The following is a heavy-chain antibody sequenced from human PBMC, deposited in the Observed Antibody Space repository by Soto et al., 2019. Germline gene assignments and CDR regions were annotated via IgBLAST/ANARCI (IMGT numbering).Heavy chain of an antibody. CDR3: ARGGRDIVVVPAAIPSAIDI. V-gene: IGHV3-48*02. CDR2: ISSSSSTI. CDR1: GFTFSSYS. D-gene: IGHD2-2*01. J-gene: IGHJ3*02. Sequence: GGSLRLSCAASGFTFSSYSMNWVRQAPGKGLEWVSYISSSSSTIYYADSVKGRFTISRDNAKNSLYLQMNSLRDEDTAVYYCARGGRDIVVVPAAIPSAIDISGQGTMVTVS.